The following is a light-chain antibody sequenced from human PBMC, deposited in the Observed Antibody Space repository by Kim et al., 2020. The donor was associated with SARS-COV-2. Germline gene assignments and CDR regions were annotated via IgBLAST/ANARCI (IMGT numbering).Light chain of an antibody. J-gene: IGLJ2*01. Sequence: GPFVTISCPGISSEVGGYNYVSLYQQHPGKAPQLMIYEVSKRPSGVPDRFSGSKSGNTASLTVSGLQAEDEADYYCSSYAGSNNLVFGGGTQLTVL. CDR3: SSYAGSNNLV. V-gene: IGLV2-8*01. CDR1: SSEVGGYNY. CDR2: EVS.